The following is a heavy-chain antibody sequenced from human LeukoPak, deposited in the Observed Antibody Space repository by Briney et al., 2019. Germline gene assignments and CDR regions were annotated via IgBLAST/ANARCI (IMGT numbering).Heavy chain of an antibody. CDR2: INRDETDI. J-gene: IGHJ1*01. Sequence: GESLRLSCAASGFNFNSYMGWVRQAPEDGLEWVAIINRDETDIYYVDSVKGRFTISRDNAKSSLFLEMNSLRVEDTGVYYCARGDGRGRSDGATWGPGTLVTVFS. D-gene: IGHD6-19*01. V-gene: IGHV3-7*01. CDR3: ARGDGRGRSDGAT. CDR1: GFNFNSY.